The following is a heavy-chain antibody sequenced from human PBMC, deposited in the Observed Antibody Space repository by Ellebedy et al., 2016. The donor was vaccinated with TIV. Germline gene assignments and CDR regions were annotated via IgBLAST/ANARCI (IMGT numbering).Heavy chain of an antibody. J-gene: IGHJ6*02. V-gene: IGHV3-74*01. CDR1: GFTFGHYW. CDR2: INTDGGRT. Sequence: PGGSLRLSCAASGFTFGHYWMHWVRQAPGKGLMWVSRINTDGGRTNYADSVEGRFTIYRDNSKKTLYLQMNSLRADDTAVYYFSKSRGDINHDYGMDVWGQGTAVVVSS. D-gene: IGHD5-12*01. CDR3: SKSRGDINHDYGMDV.